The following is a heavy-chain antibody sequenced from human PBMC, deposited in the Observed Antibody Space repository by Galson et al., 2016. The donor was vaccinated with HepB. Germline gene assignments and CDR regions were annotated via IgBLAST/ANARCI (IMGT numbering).Heavy chain of an antibody. Sequence: SLRLSCAVSGFPFRSYTMDWFRQVPGEGLEWVSSLSAPSHNIRYADSVRGRFTISRDDAKNSLFRQMTSLRGEDTAVYYCATDSGYGGGGDNYWGHGTLVTVSS. V-gene: IGHV3-21*01. CDR1: GFPFRSYT. CDR2: LSAPSHNI. CDR3: ATDSGYGGGGDNY. J-gene: IGHJ4*01. D-gene: IGHD4-23*01.